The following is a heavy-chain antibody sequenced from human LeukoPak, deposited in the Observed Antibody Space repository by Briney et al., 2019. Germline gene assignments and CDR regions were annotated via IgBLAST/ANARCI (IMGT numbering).Heavy chain of an antibody. CDR2: IIPIFGTA. D-gene: IGHD6-19*01. Sequence: SVKVSCKASGGTFSSYAISWVRQAPGQGLEWMGGIIPIFGTANYAQKFQGRVTITADESTSTAYMELSSLRSEDTAVYYCARDAGSGWPLDYWGQGTLVTVSS. J-gene: IGHJ4*02. V-gene: IGHV1-69*13. CDR1: GGTFSSYA. CDR3: ARDAGSGWPLDY.